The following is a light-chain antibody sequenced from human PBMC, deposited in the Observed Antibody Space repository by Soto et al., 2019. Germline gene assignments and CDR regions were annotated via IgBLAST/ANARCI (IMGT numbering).Light chain of an antibody. CDR2: EGS. CDR1: SSDVGSYNL. CDR3: CSYAGSSTFI. Sequence: QSALTQPASVSGSPGQSITISCTGTSSDVGSYNLVSWYQQHPGKAPKLMICEGSKRPSGVSNRFSGSKSGHTASLTISGLQAEDEADYYCCSYAGSSTFIFGTGTKVTVL. V-gene: IGLV2-23*01. J-gene: IGLJ1*01.